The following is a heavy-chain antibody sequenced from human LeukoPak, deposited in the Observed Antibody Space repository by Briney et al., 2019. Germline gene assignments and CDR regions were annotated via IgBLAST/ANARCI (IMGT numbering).Heavy chain of an antibody. CDR3: ARDVGITVADSFDP. Sequence: ASVKVSCKASGYTFTSYGISWVRQAPEQGLEWMGWIHIYRGNTNYAQKFQGRVTMTTDTSTSTVYMEVRGLRSDDTAMYYCARDVGITVADSFDPWGQGTLVTVSS. J-gene: IGHJ5*02. V-gene: IGHV1-18*01. D-gene: IGHD6-13*01. CDR2: IHIYRGNT. CDR1: GYTFTSYG.